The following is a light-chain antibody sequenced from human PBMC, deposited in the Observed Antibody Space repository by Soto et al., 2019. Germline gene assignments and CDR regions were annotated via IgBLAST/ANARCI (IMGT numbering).Light chain of an antibody. J-gene: IGKJ1*01. CDR1: QSFSRW. Sequence: DIQMTQSPSTLSASVGDRVTITCRASQSFSRWLAWYQQRPGKAPKLLIYHASALESGVPSRFSASASGTEFTLSITRLQPDDIATYSCQQYDTLWTFGQGTKVEIK. V-gene: IGKV1-5*01. CDR3: QQYDTLWT. CDR2: HAS.